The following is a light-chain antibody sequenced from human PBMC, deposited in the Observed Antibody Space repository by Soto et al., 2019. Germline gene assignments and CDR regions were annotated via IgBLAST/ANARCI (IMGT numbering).Light chain of an antibody. J-gene: IGLJ2*01. CDR2: EVS. CDR3: YSYTSSSTVV. CDR1: SSDVGGYNH. Sequence: QSALTQPASVSESPGQSITISCAGTSSDVGGYNHVSWYQQHADKAPKLLIHEVSNRPSGVSDRFSGSKSGNTASLTISGLQAEDEGDYYCYSYTSSSTVVFGGGTKVTVL. V-gene: IGLV2-14*01.